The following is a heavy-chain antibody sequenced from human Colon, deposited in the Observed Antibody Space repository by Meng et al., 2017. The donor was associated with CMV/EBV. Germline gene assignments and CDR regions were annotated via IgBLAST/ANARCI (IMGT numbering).Heavy chain of an antibody. V-gene: IGHV4-59*11. CDR3: ARCGHGGTYYIDH. CDR1: GGSMSPHY. D-gene: IGHD1-26*01. J-gene: IGHJ4*02. Sequence: ETLSLTCSVSGGSMSPHYWSWIRQSPGKGLEWIGSIYYSGSTIQDPSLQSRVTLSVDTSKNQFSLQMRSVTAADTAVYFCARCGHGGTYYIDHWGQGTLVIVSS. CDR2: IYYSGST.